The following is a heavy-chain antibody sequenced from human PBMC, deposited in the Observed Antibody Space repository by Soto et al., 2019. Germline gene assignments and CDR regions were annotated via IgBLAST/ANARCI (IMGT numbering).Heavy chain of an antibody. V-gene: IGHV3-64*01. CDR1: GFTFSSYA. D-gene: IGHD5-12*01. CDR2: ISSNGGST. CDR3: ARGLRYSGYEELRYNWFDP. J-gene: IGHJ5*02. Sequence: GGSLRLSCAASGFTFSSYAMHWVRQAPGKGLEYVSAISSNGGSTYYANSVKGRFTISRDNSKNTLYLQMGSLRAEDMAVYYCARGLRYSGYEELRYNWFDPWGQGTLVTVSS.